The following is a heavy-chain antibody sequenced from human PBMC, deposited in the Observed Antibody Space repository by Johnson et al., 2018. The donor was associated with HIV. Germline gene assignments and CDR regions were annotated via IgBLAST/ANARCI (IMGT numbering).Heavy chain of an antibody. CDR2: IKQDGSEK. CDR1: GFTFSSYW. D-gene: IGHD1-26*01. J-gene: IGHJ3*02. CDR3: AKDPGSGGYPGAFDI. V-gene: IGHV3-7*05. Sequence: VQLVESGGGLVQPGGSLRLSCAASGFTFSSYWMSWVRQAPGKGLEWMANIKQDGSEKYYVDSVKGRFTISRDNSKNTLYLQMNSLRAEDTAVYYCAKDPGSGGYPGAFDIWGQGTMVTVSS.